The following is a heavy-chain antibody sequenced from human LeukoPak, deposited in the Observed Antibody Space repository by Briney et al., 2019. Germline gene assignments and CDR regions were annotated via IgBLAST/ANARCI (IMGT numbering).Heavy chain of an antibody. CDR1: GYTFTGYY. J-gene: IGHJ1*01. D-gene: IGHD3-22*01. CDR3: ARDHYYDSSGYSTSFQH. CDR2: INPNSGGT. Sequence: ASVKVSCKASGYTFTGYYMHWVRQAPGQALEWMGWINPNSGGTNYAQKFQGRVTMTRDTSISTAYMELSRLRSDDTAVYYCARDHYYDSSGYSTSFQHWGQGTLVTVSS. V-gene: IGHV1-2*02.